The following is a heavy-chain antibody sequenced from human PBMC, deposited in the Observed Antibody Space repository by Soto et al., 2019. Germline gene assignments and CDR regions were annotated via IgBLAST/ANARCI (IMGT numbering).Heavy chain of an antibody. CDR3: ARGMEPRDGSGMDV. CDR1: GFTFSSYG. D-gene: IGHD1-26*01. J-gene: IGHJ6*02. V-gene: IGHV3-33*01. Sequence: PGGSLRLSCAASGFTFSSYGMHWVRQAPGKGLEWVAVIWYDGSNKYYADSVKGRFTISRDNSKNTLYLQMNSLRAEDTAVYYCARGMEPRDGSGMDVWGQGTTVTV. CDR2: IWYDGSNK.